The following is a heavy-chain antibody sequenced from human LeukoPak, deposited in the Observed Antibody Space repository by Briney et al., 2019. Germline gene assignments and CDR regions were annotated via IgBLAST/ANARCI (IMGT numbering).Heavy chain of an antibody. CDR1: GGSVSSGSYY. CDR3: ARSITFGSIDDY. CDR2: IYYSGST. D-gene: IGHD3-16*01. J-gene: IGHJ4*02. Sequence: SETLSLTCTVSGGSVSSGSYYWSWIRQPPGKGLEWIGYIYYSGSTNYNPSLKSRVTISVDTSKNQFSLKLSSVTAADTAVYYWARSITFGSIDDYWGQGTLVTVSS. V-gene: IGHV4-61*01.